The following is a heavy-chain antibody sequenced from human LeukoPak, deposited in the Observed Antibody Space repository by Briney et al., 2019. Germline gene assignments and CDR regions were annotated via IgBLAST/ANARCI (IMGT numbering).Heavy chain of an antibody. CDR2: IYHSGST. Sequence: PSQTLSLTCTVSGGSISSGGYYWSWIRQPPGKGLEWIGYIYHSGSTYYNPSLKSRVTISVDTSKNQFSLKLSSVTAADTTVYYCARGNHYYGSGSYYSHWGQGTLVTVSS. CDR3: ARGNHYYGSGSYYSH. V-gene: IGHV4-30-2*01. CDR1: GGSISSGGYY. J-gene: IGHJ4*02. D-gene: IGHD3-10*01.